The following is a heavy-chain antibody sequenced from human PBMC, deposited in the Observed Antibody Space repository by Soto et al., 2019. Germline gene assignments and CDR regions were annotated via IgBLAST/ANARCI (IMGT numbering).Heavy chain of an antibody. J-gene: IGHJ4*02. Sequence: APVKVFLQGSGSPLHHLSYHLVPTAPGTRLEWMGRINPSGGSTSYAQKFQGRVTMTRDTSTSTVYMELRSLRSEDTAVYYCARELNYYGSSKVGYFDYWGQGTLVTVSS. V-gene: IGHV1-46*03. CDR1: SPLHHLS. D-gene: IGHD3-10*01. CDR3: ARELNYYGSSKVGYFDY. CDR2: INPSGGST.